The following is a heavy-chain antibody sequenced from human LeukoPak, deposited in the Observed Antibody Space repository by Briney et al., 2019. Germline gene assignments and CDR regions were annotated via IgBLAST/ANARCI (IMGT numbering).Heavy chain of an antibody. CDR1: DFSFITYA. V-gene: IGHV3-23*01. Sequence: PGGSLRLSCAASDFSFITYAMSWVRQAPGKGLEWVSTISGGGDATYYADSVKGRFTISRENSKNTLYLQMNSLRVEDTAVYYCARDSSMLRGPLVIYYFDFWGQGTLVTVSS. CDR2: ISGGGDAT. D-gene: IGHD3-10*01. J-gene: IGHJ4*02. CDR3: ARDSSMLRGPLVIYYFDF.